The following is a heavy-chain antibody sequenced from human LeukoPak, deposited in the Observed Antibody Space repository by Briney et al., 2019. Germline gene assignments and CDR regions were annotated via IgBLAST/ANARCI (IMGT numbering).Heavy chain of an antibody. V-gene: IGHV4-30-4*01. Sequence: SETLSLTCTVSGGSISSGDYYGSWIRQPPGKGLEWIAYMYYSASTYYNPSLKSRVTMSADTSKNQLSLKLSSVTAADTAVYYCARPYYYDSRIDPWGQGILVTVSS. CDR2: MYYSAST. CDR3: ARPYYYDSRIDP. J-gene: IGHJ5*02. CDR1: GGSISSGDYY. D-gene: IGHD3-22*01.